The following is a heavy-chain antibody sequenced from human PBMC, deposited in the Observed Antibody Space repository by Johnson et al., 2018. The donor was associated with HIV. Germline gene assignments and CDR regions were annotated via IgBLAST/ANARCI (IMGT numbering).Heavy chain of an antibody. J-gene: IGHJ3*01. CDR3: VTADRGSA. V-gene: IGHV3-30*03. Sequence: VQLVESGGGVVQPGRSLRLSCAASGFTFSSYGMHWVRQAPGKGLEWVAVISYDGSNKYYADSVKGRFTISRDNAKNSLYLQMNSLRAEDTALYYCVTADRGSAWGQGTTVTVSS. D-gene: IGHD1-26*01. CDR1: GFTFSSYG. CDR2: ISYDGSNK.